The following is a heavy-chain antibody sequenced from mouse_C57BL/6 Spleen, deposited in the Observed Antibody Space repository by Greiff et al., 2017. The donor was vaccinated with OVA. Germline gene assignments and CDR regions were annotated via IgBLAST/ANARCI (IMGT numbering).Heavy chain of an antibody. D-gene: IGHD1-1*01. CDR3: ARSYYGSSYDYFDY. V-gene: IGHV1-18*01. J-gene: IGHJ2*01. CDR2: INPNNGGT. CDR1: GYTFTDYN. Sequence: VQLKQSGPELVKPGASVKIPCKASGYTFTDYNMDWVKQSHGKSLEWIGDINPNNGGTIYNQKFKGKATLTVDKSSSTAYMELRSLTSEDTAVYYCARSYYGSSYDYFDYWGQGTTLTVSS.